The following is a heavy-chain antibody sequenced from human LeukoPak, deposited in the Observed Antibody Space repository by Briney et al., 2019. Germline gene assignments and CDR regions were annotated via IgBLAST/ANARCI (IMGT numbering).Heavy chain of an antibody. V-gene: IGHV4-34*01. Sequence: SETLSLTCAVYGESFVGYYWTWIRQPPGKGLEWIGEIDYTGSTNYNPSLKSRVTISVDKSKNQFSLKLSSVTAADTAVYYCARRGTWGIAAADVDYWGQGTLVTVSS. D-gene: IGHD6-13*01. CDR3: ARRGTWGIAAADVDY. CDR1: GESFVGYY. J-gene: IGHJ4*02. CDR2: IDYTGST.